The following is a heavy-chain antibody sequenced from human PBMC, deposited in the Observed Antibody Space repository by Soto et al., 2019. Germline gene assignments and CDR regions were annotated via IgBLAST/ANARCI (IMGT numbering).Heavy chain of an antibody. V-gene: IGHV3-30*18. CDR2: ISYDGSNK. D-gene: IGHD1-7*01. J-gene: IGHJ4*02. CDR3: AKDVYNWNSGVDYFDY. Sequence: GGSLRLSCAAFGFTFSSYGMHWVRQAPGKGLEWVAVISYDGSNKYYADSVKGRFTISRDNSKNTLYLQMNSLRAEDTAVYYCAKDVYNWNSGVDYFDYWGQGTLVTVSS. CDR1: GFTFSSYG.